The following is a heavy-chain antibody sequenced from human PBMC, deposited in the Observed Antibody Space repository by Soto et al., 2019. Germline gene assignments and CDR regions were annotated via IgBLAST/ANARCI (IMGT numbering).Heavy chain of an antibody. V-gene: IGHV3-48*02. CDR1: GFTFTNYG. CDR2: ISSTSSTI. D-gene: IGHD3-22*01. Sequence: GSLRLSCAASGFTFTNYGMNWVRQAPGKGLEWVSYISSTSSTIYYVDSVKGRFTISRDNARNSLYLQMNSLGDEDTAVYYCARGDYYDTSGPFSDAFDIWGQGTMVTVSS. CDR3: ARGDYYDTSGPFSDAFDI. J-gene: IGHJ3*02.